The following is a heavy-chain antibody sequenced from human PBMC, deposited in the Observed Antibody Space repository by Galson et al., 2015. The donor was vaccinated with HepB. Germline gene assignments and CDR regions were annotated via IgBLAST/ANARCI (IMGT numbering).Heavy chain of an antibody. CDR3: TTWGCDYVGH. Sequence: SLRLSCAASGFTFNTAWMSWVRQAPGKGLEWVAQIKSITDGGTTDYAAPVKGRSTISRDDSRNRLYLQLNSLKIEDTGVYYCTTWGCDYVGHWGQGTLVTVSS. J-gene: IGHJ5*02. CDR1: GFTFNTAW. CDR2: IKSITDGGTT. V-gene: IGHV3-15*01. D-gene: IGHD4-17*01.